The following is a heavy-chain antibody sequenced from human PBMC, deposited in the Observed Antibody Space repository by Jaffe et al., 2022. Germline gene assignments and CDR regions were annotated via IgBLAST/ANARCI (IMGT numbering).Heavy chain of an antibody. V-gene: IGHV1-2*06. CDR2: IKPKSGAT. J-gene: IGHJ4*02. CDR3: AKSGEDDYGQI. D-gene: IGHD4-17*01. Sequence: QVQLVQSAAEVKKPGASVKVSCKASRYTFTGYYIQWVRQAPGQGPEWMGRIKPKSGATNYAQKFQGRVTMTRDTSINTAYMELSRLESDDTAVYYCAKSGEDDYGQIWGQGTLVTVSS. CDR1: RYTFTGYY.